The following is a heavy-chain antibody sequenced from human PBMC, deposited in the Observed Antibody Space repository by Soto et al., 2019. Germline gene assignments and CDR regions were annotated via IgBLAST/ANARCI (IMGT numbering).Heavy chain of an antibody. J-gene: IGHJ6*03. CDR3: ARDVEAVAGAYSDYYYYMDV. CDR1: GGSVSSGSYY. D-gene: IGHD6-19*01. CDR2: IYYSGST. V-gene: IGHV4-61*01. Sequence: PSETLSLTCTVSGGSVSSGSYYWSWIRQPPGKGLEWIGYIYYSGSTNYNPSLQGRVTMTTDTSTSTAYMELRSLRSDDTAVYYCARDVEAVAGAYSDYYYYMDVWGKGTTVTVSS.